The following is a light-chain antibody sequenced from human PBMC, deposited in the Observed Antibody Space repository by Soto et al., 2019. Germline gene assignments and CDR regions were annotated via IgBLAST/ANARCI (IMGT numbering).Light chain of an antibody. V-gene: IGKV3-11*01. CDR3: QQYGSSPRT. CDR2: DAS. CDR1: QSVNSY. Sequence: EIVLTQSPATLSLSPGERATLSCRASQSVNSYLAWYQQKPGQAPRLLIYDASNRATGIPARFSGSGSGTDFTLTISSLEPEDFAVYYCQQYGSSPRTFGQGTKVEIK. J-gene: IGKJ1*01.